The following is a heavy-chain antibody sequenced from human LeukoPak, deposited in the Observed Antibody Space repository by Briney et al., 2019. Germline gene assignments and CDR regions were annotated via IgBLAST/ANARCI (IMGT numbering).Heavy chain of an antibody. CDR2: INPNSGGT. CDR3: ARDLVGYYYDSSGYYYSNYFDY. Sequence: ASVKVSCKASGYTFTGYYMHWVRQAPGQGLEWMGWINPNSGGTNYAQKFQGRVTMTRDTSISTAYMELSRLRSDDTAVYYCARDLVGYYYDSSGYYYSNYFDYWGQGTLVTVSS. CDR1: GYTFTGYY. V-gene: IGHV1-2*02. D-gene: IGHD3-22*01. J-gene: IGHJ4*02.